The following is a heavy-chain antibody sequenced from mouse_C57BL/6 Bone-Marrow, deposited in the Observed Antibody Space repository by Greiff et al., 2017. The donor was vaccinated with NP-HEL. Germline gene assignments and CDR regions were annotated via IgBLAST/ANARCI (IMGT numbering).Heavy chain of an antibody. CDR2: IDPSDSET. J-gene: IGHJ1*03. V-gene: IGHV1-52*01. Sequence: VQLQQPGAELVRPGSSVKLSCKASGYTFTSYWMHWVKQRPIQGLEWIGNIDPSDSETHYNQKFKDKATLTVDKSSSTAYMQLSSLTSEDSAVYYCARGPSYYYGSSYWYFDVWGTGTTVTVSS. CDR1: GYTFTSYW. D-gene: IGHD1-1*01. CDR3: ARGPSYYYGSSYWYFDV.